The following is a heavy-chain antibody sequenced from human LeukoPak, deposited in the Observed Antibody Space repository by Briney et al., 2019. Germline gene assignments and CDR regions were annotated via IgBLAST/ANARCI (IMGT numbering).Heavy chain of an antibody. V-gene: IGHV4-4*07. CDR3: ARDRGYYDSSGYYTGDAFDI. Sequence: PSETLSLTCTVSGGSISSYYWSWIRQPAGKGLEWIGRIYTSGSTNYNPSLKSQVTMSVDTSKNQFSLKLSSVTAADTAVYYCARDRGYYDSSGYYTGDAFDIWGQGTMVTVSS. J-gene: IGHJ3*02. CDR1: GGSISSYY. CDR2: IYTSGST. D-gene: IGHD3-22*01.